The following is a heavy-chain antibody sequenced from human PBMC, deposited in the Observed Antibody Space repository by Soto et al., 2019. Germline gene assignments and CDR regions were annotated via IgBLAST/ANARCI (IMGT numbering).Heavy chain of an antibody. V-gene: IGHV6-1*01. CDR3: ARAGYCTNGVCYSTWAPNYYYGMDV. CDR2: TYYRSKWYN. CDR1: GDSVSSNSAA. J-gene: IGHJ6*02. Sequence: SQTLSLTCAISGDSVSSNSAAWNWIRQSPSRGLEWLGRTYYRSKWYNDYAVSVKSRITINPDTSKNQFSLQLNSVTPEDTAVYYCARAGYCTNGVCYSTWAPNYYYGMDVWGQGTTVTVSS. D-gene: IGHD2-8*01.